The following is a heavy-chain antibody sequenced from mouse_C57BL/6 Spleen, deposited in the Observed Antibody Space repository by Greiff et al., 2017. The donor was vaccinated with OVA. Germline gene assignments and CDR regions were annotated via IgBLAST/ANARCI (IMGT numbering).Heavy chain of an antibody. CDR2: ISDGGSYT. J-gene: IGHJ2*01. CDR3: ARDGGYEGYFDD. V-gene: IGHV5-4*01. Sequence: EVMLVESGGGLVKPGGSLKLSCAASGFTFSSYAMSWVRQTPEKRLEWVATISDGGSYTYYPDNVKGRFTISRDNAKNNLYLQMSHLKSEDTAMYDLARDGGYEGYFDDWGQGTTLTVSS. D-gene: IGHD2-2*01. CDR1: GFTFSSYA.